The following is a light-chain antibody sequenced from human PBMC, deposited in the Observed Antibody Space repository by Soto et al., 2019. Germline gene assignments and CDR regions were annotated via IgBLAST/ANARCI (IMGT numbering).Light chain of an antibody. CDR3: QQFGNSPQT. J-gene: IGKJ2*01. V-gene: IGKV3-20*01. Sequence: VVLTQSPGTLSLSPGERATLSCRASQSVGRNYLAWYQQKPGQAPRLLIYGASSRATGIPDRFSGSGSGTDFTLIISRLEPEDFGVYYCQQFGNSPQTFGQGTKVEIK. CDR2: GAS. CDR1: QSVGRNY.